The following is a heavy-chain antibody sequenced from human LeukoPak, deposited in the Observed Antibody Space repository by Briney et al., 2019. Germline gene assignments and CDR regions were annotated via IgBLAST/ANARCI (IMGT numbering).Heavy chain of an antibody. CDR1: GFTFSSYW. J-gene: IGHJ4*02. V-gene: IGHV3-7*01. Sequence: PGGSLRLSCAASGFTFSSYWMSWVRQAPGKGLEWVANIKQDGSEKYYVDSVKGRFTISRDNAKNSLYLQMNSLRAEDTAVYYCARRSSRQLSLYYSDWGQGTLVTVSS. CDR2: IKQDGSEK. CDR3: ARRSSRQLSLYYSD. D-gene: IGHD6-13*01.